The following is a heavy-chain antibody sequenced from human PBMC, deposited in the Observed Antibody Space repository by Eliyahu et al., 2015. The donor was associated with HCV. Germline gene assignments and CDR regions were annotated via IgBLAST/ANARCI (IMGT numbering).Heavy chain of an antibody. Sequence: EVQLLESGGGLVQPGGSLRLXCAASGFTFSXXAXSWVRQAPGKGVEVVSAIXGSGGSTYYADSVKGRFTISRDNSKNTLYLQMNSLRAEDTAVYYCAKGRGVLRFLEWLFVGMDVWGQGTTVTVSS. D-gene: IGHD3-3*01. CDR2: IXGSGGST. V-gene: IGHV3-23*01. CDR3: AKGRGVLRFLEWLFVGMDV. CDR1: GFTFSXXA. J-gene: IGHJ6*02.